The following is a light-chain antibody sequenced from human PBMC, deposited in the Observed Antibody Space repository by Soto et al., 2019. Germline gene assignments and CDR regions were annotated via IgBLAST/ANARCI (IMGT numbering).Light chain of an antibody. CDR2: GAS. V-gene: IGKV3-15*01. CDR3: QQYNNWPPLFT. Sequence: EIVMTQSPATLSVSPGERATLSCRASQSVSSNLAWYQQKPGQAPRLLIYGASTRATGIPARFSGSGSGTAFTLTISSLQSEDFAVYYCQQYNNWPPLFTFGPGTQVDIK. CDR1: QSVSSN. J-gene: IGKJ3*01.